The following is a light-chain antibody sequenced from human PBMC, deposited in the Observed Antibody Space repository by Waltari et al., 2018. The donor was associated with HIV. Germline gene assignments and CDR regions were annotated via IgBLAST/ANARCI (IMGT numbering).Light chain of an antibody. CDR3: CSYAGSSTYV. Sequence: QSALTQPASVSGSPGQSITISCTGTSSDVGSYNLVSWYQQHPGKAPKLMIYEVSTRPSGVSNRFSGSTSGNPASLTISWLQAEDESDYYCCSYAGSSTYVFGTGTKVTVL. V-gene: IGLV2-23*02. CDR1: SSDVGSYNL. CDR2: EVS. J-gene: IGLJ1*01.